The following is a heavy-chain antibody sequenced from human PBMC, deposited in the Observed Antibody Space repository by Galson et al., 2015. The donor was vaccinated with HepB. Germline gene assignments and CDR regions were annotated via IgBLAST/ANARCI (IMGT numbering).Heavy chain of an antibody. V-gene: IGHV1-18*04. CDR1: GYTFTTFG. D-gene: IGHD6-19*01. CDR2: ISAHSGNT. J-gene: IGHJ4*02. CDR3: ARETSSGWSWDLFDY. Sequence: SVKVSCKASGYTFTTFGISWARQAPGQGLEWMGWISAHSGNTKFGQNFQGRATMSTDPSTGTAYTELRSLTSDDTAVYYCARETSSGWSWDLFDYWGQGTLVTVSS.